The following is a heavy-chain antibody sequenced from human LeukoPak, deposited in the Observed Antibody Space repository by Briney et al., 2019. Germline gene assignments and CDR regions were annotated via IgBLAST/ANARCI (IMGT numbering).Heavy chain of an antibody. CDR1: GFTFSSYG. Sequence: GRSLRLSCAASGFTFSSYGMHWVRQAPGKGLEWVAVIWYGGSNKYYADSVKGRFTISRDNSKNTLYLQMNSLRAEDTAVYYCARDSKVLRYVNPPDYWGQGTLVTVSS. V-gene: IGHV3-33*01. CDR3: ARDSKVLRYVNPPDY. J-gene: IGHJ4*02. CDR2: IWYGGSNK. D-gene: IGHD3-9*01.